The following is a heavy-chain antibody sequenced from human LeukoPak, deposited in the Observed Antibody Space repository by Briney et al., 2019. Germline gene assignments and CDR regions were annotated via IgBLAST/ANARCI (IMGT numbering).Heavy chain of an antibody. CDR2: IYTSGST. CDR1: GGSISSYY. V-gene: IGHV4-4*07. J-gene: IGHJ5*02. Sequence: SETLSLTCTVSGGSISSYYWSWIRQPAGKGLEWIGRIYTSGSTNYNPSLKSRVTMSVDTSKNQFSLKLSSVTAADTAVYYCARIAGSYYGSGSYATKNWFDPWGQGTLVTVSS. D-gene: IGHD3-10*01. CDR3: ARIAGSYYGSGSYATKNWFDP.